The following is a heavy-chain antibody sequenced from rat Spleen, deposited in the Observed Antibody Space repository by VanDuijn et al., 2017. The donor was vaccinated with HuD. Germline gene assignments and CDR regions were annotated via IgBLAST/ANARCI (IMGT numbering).Heavy chain of an antibody. V-gene: IGHV5-25*01. J-gene: IGHJ3*01. D-gene: IGHD4-3*01. CDR2: ISPSGGST. CDR3: ARPRHNSGYAWFAY. Sequence: EVELVESGGGLVQPGRSLKLSCAASGFTFSNYDMAWVRQAPTKGLEWVASISPSGGSTYYRDSVKGRFTISRDNAKSTLYLQMDSLRSEDTATYYCARPRHNSGYAWFAYWGQGTLVTVSS. CDR1: GFTFSNYD.